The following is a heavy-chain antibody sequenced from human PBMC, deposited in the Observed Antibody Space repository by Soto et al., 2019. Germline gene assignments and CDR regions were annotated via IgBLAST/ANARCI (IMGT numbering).Heavy chain of an antibody. CDR3: GREKEDEGSSSLRVYYGVDV. V-gene: IGHV3-21*06. Sequence: EVQLVESGGGPVKSGQSLRLSCVASGFTLSNYRMTWVRQGPGKGLEWVSSINSRADYTHYTESVKGRFTISRDNAKNSVYLHMNSLSAEDAALYDCGREKEDEGSSSLRVYYGVDVWGQGTTVIVSS. CDR2: INSRADYT. J-gene: IGHJ6*02. CDR1: GFTLSNYR. D-gene: IGHD6-6*01.